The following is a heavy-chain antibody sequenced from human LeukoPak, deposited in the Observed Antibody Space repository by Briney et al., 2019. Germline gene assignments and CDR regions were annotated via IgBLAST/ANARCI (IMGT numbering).Heavy chain of an antibody. Sequence: ASVKVSCKASGYTFTGYYMHWVRQAPGQGLEWMGWINPNSGGTNYAQKFQGRVTMTRDTSISTAYMELSRLRSDDTAVYYCARGCGSTYYDILTPRGFDIWGQGTMVTVSS. CDR1: GYTFTGYY. V-gene: IGHV1-2*02. J-gene: IGHJ3*02. D-gene: IGHD3-9*01. CDR2: INPNSGGT. CDR3: ARGCGSTYYDILTPRGFDI.